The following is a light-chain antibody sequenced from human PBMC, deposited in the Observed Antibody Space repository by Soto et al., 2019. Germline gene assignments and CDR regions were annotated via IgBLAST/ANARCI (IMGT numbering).Light chain of an antibody. CDR3: QQYGT. V-gene: IGKV3-20*01. CDR2: GAS. Sequence: EIVLTQSPGTLSLSPGERGTLSCRASQSVSSSYLAWYQQKTGQPPRLLIYGASRRATGIPDRFSGSGSGSDFTLTISRLEPEDFAVYYCQQYGTVGQGTKVDIK. J-gene: IGKJ1*01. CDR1: QSVSSSY.